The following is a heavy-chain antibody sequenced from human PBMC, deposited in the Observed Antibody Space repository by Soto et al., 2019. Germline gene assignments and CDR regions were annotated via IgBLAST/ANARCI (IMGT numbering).Heavy chain of an antibody. J-gene: IGHJ6*02. CDR1: GGSFSGYY. D-gene: IGHD3-3*01. Sequence: PSETLSLTCAVYGGSFSGYYWSWIRQPPGKGLEWIGEINHSGSTNYNPSLKSRVTISVDTSKNQFSLKLSSVTAADTAVYYCARGFLEWNYYYRMDVWGQGTTVTVSS. CDR3: ARGFLEWNYYYRMDV. V-gene: IGHV4-34*01. CDR2: INHSGST.